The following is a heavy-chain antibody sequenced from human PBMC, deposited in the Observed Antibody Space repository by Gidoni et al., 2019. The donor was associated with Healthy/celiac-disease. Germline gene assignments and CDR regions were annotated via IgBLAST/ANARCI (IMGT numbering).Heavy chain of an antibody. CDR1: GGSISSSY. Sequence: QVQLQESGPGLVKPSETLSLTFPFSGGSISSSYWSWIRQPPGKGLEWIGYIYYSGSTNYNPSLKSRVTISVDTSKNQFSLKLSSVTAADTAVYYCARGPYCSGGSCENWFDPWGQGTLVTVSS. CDR3: ARGPYCSGGSCENWFDP. CDR2: IYYSGST. D-gene: IGHD2-15*01. J-gene: IGHJ5*02. V-gene: IGHV4-59*01.